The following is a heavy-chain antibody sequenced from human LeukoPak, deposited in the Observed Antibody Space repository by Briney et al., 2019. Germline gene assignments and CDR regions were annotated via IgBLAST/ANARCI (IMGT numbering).Heavy chain of an antibody. J-gene: IGHJ4*02. Sequence: SETLSLTCTVSGGSIIGYYWSWMRQPAGKGLEYIGRIHTSGSTNYNPSLKSRVTMSVDTSKNQFSLKLTSVTAADTAVYYCARDGGYTSHDYWGQGTLVTASS. CDR3: ARDGGYTSHDY. CDR2: IHTSGST. V-gene: IGHV4-4*07. D-gene: IGHD6-19*01. CDR1: GGSIIGYY.